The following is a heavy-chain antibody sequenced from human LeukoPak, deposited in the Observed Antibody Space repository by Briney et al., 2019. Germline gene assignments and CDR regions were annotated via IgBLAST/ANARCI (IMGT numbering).Heavy chain of an antibody. J-gene: IGHJ2*01. CDR3: ARHVSSDLRIVVVTSDWYFDF. Sequence: SETLSLTCIVSGGSISSSRFYWGWIRQPPGKGLEWIGTIHYSGSTYYNPSLKSRVTISADTSKNQFSLNLSSVTAADTGVYYCARHVSSDLRIVVVTSDWYFDFWGRGTLVTVPS. D-gene: IGHD2-21*02. CDR2: IHYSGST. CDR1: GGSISSSRFY. V-gene: IGHV4-39*01.